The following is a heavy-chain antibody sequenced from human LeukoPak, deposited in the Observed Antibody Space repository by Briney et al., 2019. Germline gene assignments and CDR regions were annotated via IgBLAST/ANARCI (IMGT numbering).Heavy chain of an antibody. CDR3: ARLKFYDSTGYSPGYYMDV. Sequence: SETLSLTCTVSGGSIISNYWSWIRQSAGTGLEWIGRIYGSGITDYNPSLKSRVTMSLDTSRKQFSLRLTSVTAADTAVYYCARLKFYDSTGYSPGYYMDVWGKGTSVSVFS. CDR2: IYGSGIT. CDR1: GGSIISNY. D-gene: IGHD3-22*01. V-gene: IGHV4-4*07. J-gene: IGHJ6*03.